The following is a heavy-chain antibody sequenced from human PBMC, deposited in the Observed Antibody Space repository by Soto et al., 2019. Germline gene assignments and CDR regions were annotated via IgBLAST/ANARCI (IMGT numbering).Heavy chain of an antibody. CDR1: GGSISSSSYY. Sequence: SETLSLTCTVSGGSISSSSYYWGWIRQPPGKGLEWIGHIHNSGSPYNNPSLKSRVTISADTSKNQFSLKVTSVTAADTAVYYCARGALCFDPWGQGTLVTVSS. J-gene: IGHJ5*02. V-gene: IGHV4-39*07. CDR2: IHNSGSP. CDR3: ARGALCFDP.